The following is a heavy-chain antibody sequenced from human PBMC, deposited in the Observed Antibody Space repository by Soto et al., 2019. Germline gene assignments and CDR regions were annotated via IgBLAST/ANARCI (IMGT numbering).Heavy chain of an antibody. CDR2: MSSRSLTI. D-gene: IGHD6-6*01. CDR3: ARGGSSSDNGMDV. J-gene: IGHJ6*02. CDR1: GFTFSTYS. V-gene: IGHV3-48*02. Sequence: EVHLVESGGGLVQPGGSLRVSCAASGFTFSTYSMNWVRQAPGKGLEWVSYMSSRSLTIYYTDSVKGRFTISRDNAKNSLYLQMNSLRDEDTAVYYCARGGSSSDNGMDVWGQGTTVTVSS.